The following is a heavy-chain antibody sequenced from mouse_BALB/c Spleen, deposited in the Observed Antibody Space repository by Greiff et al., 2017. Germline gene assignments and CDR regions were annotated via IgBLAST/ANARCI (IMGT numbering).Heavy chain of an antibody. CDR2: ISDGGSYT. Sequence: EVQVVESGGGLVKPGGSLKLSCAASGFTFSDYYMYWVRQTPEKRLEWVATISDGGSYTYYPDSVKGRFTISRDNAKNNLYLQMSSLKSEDTAMYYCARGGTYDGYFAYWGQGTLVTVSA. CDR3: ARGGTYDGYFAY. CDR1: GFTFSDYY. J-gene: IGHJ3*01. D-gene: IGHD2-3*01. V-gene: IGHV5-4*02.